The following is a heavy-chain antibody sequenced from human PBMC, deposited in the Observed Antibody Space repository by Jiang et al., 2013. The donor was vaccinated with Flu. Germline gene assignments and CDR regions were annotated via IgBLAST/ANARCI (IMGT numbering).Heavy chain of an antibody. J-gene: IGHJ4*02. CDR1: GYTISSYV. CDR3: AREHVGGLHDY. D-gene: IGHD4-23*01. CDR2: IHVGDGDT. Sequence: GAEVKKPGASVKVSCKASGYTISSYVMHWVRQAPGQRLEWMGWIHVGDGDTAYSQKFRDRVTITRDTSANTAYMELSSLTSEDTAVYYCAREHVGGLHDYWGQGTLVTVSS. V-gene: IGHV1-3*01.